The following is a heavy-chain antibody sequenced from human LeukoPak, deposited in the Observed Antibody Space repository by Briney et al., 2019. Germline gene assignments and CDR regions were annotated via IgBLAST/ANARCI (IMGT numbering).Heavy chain of an antibody. CDR2: INHSGST. Sequence: SETLSLTCAVYGGSFSGYYWSWIRQPPGKGLEWIGEINHSGSTNHNPSRKSRVTISVDTSKNQFSLKLSSVTAADTAVYYCARGPKLYGSGSYGLWYNWFDPWGQGTLVTVSS. V-gene: IGHV4-34*01. J-gene: IGHJ5*02. CDR1: GGSFSGYY. CDR3: ARGPKLYGSGSYGLWYNWFDP. D-gene: IGHD3-10*01.